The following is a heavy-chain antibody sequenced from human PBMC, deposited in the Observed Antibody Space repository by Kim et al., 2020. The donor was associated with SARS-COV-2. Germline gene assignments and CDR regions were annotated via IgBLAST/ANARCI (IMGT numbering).Heavy chain of an antibody. J-gene: IGHJ4*02. D-gene: IGHD3-16*02. V-gene: IGHV4-39*07. CDR2: IYYSGST. CDR3: ARAQGDYDYVWGSYRFYSFDY. CDR1: GGSISSSSYY. Sequence: SETLSLTCTVSGGSISSSSYYWGWIRQPPGKGLEWIGSIYYSGSTYYNPSLKSRVTISVDTSKNQFSLKLSSVTAADTAVYYCARAQGDYDYVWGSYRFYSFDYWGQGTLVTVSS.